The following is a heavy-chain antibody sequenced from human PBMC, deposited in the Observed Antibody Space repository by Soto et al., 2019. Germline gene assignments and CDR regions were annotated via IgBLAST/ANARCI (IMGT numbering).Heavy chain of an antibody. J-gene: IGHJ3*01. Sequence: SLKISCKGSGYRFTSYWIGWVRQMSGKGLEWMGNIYPGDSDTIYSPSFQDQVTISADKSISTAYLQWSSLKASDTAMYYCARASGYCSGGNCYNLAFDFWGQGTMVTVSS. CDR2: IYPGDSDT. V-gene: IGHV5-51*01. CDR3: ARASGYCSGGNCYNLAFDF. D-gene: IGHD2-15*01. CDR1: GYRFTSYW.